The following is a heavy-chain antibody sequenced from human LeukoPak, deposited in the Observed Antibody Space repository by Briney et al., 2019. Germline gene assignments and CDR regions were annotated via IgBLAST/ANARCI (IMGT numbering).Heavy chain of an antibody. CDR1: GGSFSGYY. Sequence: SETLSLTCAVYGGSFSGYYWSWIRQPPGKGLEWIGEINHSGSTNYNPSLKSRVTISVDKSKNQFSLKLSSVTAVDTAVYYCARQGVIPYYYDSSGYYPWYFDYWGQGTLVTVSS. J-gene: IGHJ4*02. V-gene: IGHV4-34*01. CDR3: ARQGVIPYYYDSSGYYPWYFDY. CDR2: INHSGST. D-gene: IGHD3-22*01.